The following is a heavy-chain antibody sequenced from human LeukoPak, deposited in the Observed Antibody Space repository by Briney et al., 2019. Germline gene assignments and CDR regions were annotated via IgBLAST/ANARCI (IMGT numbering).Heavy chain of an antibody. J-gene: IGHJ2*01. CDR2: ISAYNGNT. D-gene: IGHD3-22*01. V-gene: IGHV1-18*01. Sequence: WISAYNGNTNYAQKLQGRVTMTTDTSTSTAYMELRSLRSDDTAVYYCARDLYYYDNWYFDLWGRGTLVTVSS. CDR3: ARDLYYYDNWYFDL.